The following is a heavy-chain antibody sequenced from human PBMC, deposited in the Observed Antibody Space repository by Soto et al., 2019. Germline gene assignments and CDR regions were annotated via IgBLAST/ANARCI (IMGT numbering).Heavy chain of an antibody. CDR2: IYYSGST. CDR3: ARDEYCSGGSCYSRGAFDI. D-gene: IGHD2-15*01. Sequence: SETLSLTCTVSGGSISSYYWSWIRQPPGKGLEWIGYIYYSGSTNYNPSLKSRVTISVDTSKNQFSLKLSSVTAADTAVYYCARDEYCSGGSCYSRGAFDIWGQGTMVTVS. V-gene: IGHV4-59*01. CDR1: GGSISSYY. J-gene: IGHJ3*02.